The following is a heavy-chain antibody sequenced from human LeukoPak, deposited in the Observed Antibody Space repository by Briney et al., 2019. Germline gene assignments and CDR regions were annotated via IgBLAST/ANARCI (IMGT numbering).Heavy chain of an antibody. CDR3: ARLVIP. CDR2: VSHSGIT. CDR1: GFSISSDYY. V-gene: IGHV4-38-2*02. J-gene: IGHJ5*02. Sequence: SETLSLTCTVSGFSISSDYYWGWIRQPPGEGLEWLGSVSHSGITYYNSSLNSRVTISVDTSNNPFSLKVNSVTAADTAVYYCARLVIPWGQGILVTLSS. D-gene: IGHD3-10*01.